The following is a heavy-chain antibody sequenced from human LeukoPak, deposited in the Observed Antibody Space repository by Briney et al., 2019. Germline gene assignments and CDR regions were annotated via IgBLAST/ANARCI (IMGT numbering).Heavy chain of an antibody. Sequence: SETLSLTCAVSGDSISSSNWWVWIRQPPGKGLEWIGYIYYSGSTYYNPSLKSRVTMSVDTSKNQFPLKLSSVTAVDTAVYYCARNLLGIAAAESWGQGILVTVSS. D-gene: IGHD6-13*01. J-gene: IGHJ5*02. V-gene: IGHV4-28*01. CDR1: GDSISSSNW. CDR2: IYYSGST. CDR3: ARNLLGIAAAES.